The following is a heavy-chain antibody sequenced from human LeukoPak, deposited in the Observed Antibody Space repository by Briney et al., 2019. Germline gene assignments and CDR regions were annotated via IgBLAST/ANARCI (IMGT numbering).Heavy chain of an antibody. CDR2: INPNSGGT. CDR1: GYTFTGYY. D-gene: IGHD2-15*01. J-gene: IGHJ6*02. V-gene: IGHV1-2*02. Sequence: ASVKVSCKASGYTFTGYYMHWVRQAPGQGLEWMGWINPNSGGTNYAQKFQGRFTMTRDTSISTAYMELSRLRSDDTAVYYCARGQETYCSGGSCYLYYYGMDVWGQGTTVTVSS. CDR3: ARGQETYCSGGSCYLYYYGMDV.